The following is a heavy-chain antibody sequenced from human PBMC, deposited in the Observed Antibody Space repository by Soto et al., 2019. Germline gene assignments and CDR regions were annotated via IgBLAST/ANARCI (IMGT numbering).Heavy chain of an antibody. D-gene: IGHD3-22*01. CDR2: IHHSGNT. Sequence: QVQLQESGPGLVKPSGTLSLTCTVSGVSISTSHWWSWVRQPPGKGLDWIGEIHHSGNTNFNPSLKRRVSISVDKSKNQFSLRLTSVTAADTAVYYCARDVGYYYDDSPAGHFDFWGQGTLVTVSS. CDR1: GVSISTSHW. V-gene: IGHV4-4*02. CDR3: ARDVGYYYDDSPAGHFDF. J-gene: IGHJ4*02.